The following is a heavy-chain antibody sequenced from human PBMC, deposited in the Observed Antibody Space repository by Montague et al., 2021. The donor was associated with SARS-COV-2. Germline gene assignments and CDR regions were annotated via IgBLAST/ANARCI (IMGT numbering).Heavy chain of an antibody. CDR3: ARGGRAYCSGGSCYFVFDY. J-gene: IGHJ4*02. CDR2: IYYTGSS. Sequence: TLSLTCTVSGGSISSSAYYWSWIRQHPGKGLEWIGYIYYTGSSXYNPTLRSRLTISVDTSRNQFSLKLNSVTAAETAVYYCARGGRAYCSGGSCYFVFDYWGQGTLVTVSS. D-gene: IGHD2-15*01. CDR1: GGSISSSAYY. V-gene: IGHV4-31*03.